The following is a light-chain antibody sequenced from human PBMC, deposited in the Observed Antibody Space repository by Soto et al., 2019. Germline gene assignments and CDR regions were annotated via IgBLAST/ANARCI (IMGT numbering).Light chain of an antibody. V-gene: IGKV1-39*01. CDR2: ATS. CDR3: QQSYKMPS. Sequence: EIPLTKYPSSLAASVGEKLTLTFGAIRKVSFYLNWYQHKPGKAPTLLIHATSNLQIGVPSRFSGSGSGTEFTLTISSLEPEDFGTYYCQQSYKMPSFGQGTRLVIK. CDR1: RKVSFY. J-gene: IGKJ5*01.